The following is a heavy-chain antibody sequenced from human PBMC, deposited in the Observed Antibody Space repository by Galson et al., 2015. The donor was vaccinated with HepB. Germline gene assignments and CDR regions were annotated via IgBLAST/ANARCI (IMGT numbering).Heavy chain of an antibody. CDR3: ARNPASYDSFSMDV. CDR1: GLTFVSYS. CDR2: ISSGGTR. J-gene: IGHJ6*02. Sequence: SLRLSCAASGLTFVSYSMNWVRQAPGKGLEWVAYISSGGTRYYADSVKGRFIISRDNARNSLFLHMNRLRAEDTAVYYCARNPASYDSFSMDVWGQGTTVIVSS. V-gene: IGHV3-48*01.